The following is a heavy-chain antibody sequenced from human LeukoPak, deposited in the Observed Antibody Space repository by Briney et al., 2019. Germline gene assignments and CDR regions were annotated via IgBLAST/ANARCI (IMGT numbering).Heavy chain of an antibody. CDR2: INPNSDGT. V-gene: IGHV1-2*02. D-gene: IGHD2-15*01. CDR3: ARDYVRYCSGSSCYGY. CDR1: GYTFTGYY. J-gene: IGHJ4*02. Sequence: ASVTVSCKASGYTFTGYYMHWVRQAPGQGLEWMGWINPNSDGTNNAQKFQGKVTMSRDTSISTAYMELSKLRSDGTAVYYCARDYVRYCSGSSCYGYWGQGTLVTVSS.